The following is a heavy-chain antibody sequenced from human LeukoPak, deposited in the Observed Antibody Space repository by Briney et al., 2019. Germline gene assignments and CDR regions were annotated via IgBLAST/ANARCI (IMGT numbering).Heavy chain of an antibody. V-gene: IGHV4-59*12. Sequence: SETLSLTCTVSGDSISSYYWSWIRQPPGEGLEWIGYVYYSGSTKYNASLKSRVTISVDTSKNQFSLKLSSVTAADTAVYYCARGNRYSGYRWGQGTLVTVSS. CDR2: VYYSGST. J-gene: IGHJ4*02. D-gene: IGHD5-12*01. CDR3: ARGNRYSGYR. CDR1: GDSISSYY.